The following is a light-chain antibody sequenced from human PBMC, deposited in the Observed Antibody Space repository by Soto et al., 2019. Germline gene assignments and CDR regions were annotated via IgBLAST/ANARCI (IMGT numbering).Light chain of an antibody. CDR3: QQDYTSLALT. J-gene: IGKJ4*01. V-gene: IGKV4-1*01. CDR1: QSVLYSSNNKNY. CDR2: WAS. Sequence: DIVMTQSPDSLAVSLGERATINCKSSQSVLYSSNNKNYLAWYQQKPGQPPKLLISWASTRESGVPDRFSALGSGSDFTLTISSLQAEDVAVYYGQQDYTSLALTVGGGTKVEIK.